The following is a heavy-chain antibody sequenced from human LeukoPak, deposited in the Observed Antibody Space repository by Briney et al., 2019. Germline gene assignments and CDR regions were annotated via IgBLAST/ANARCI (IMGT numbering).Heavy chain of an antibody. CDR3: THYYDSSGYYGAFDI. J-gene: IGHJ3*02. V-gene: IGHV3-73*01. D-gene: IGHD3-22*01. Sequence: GGSLRLSCVASGFTFSDYWMHWVRQASGKGLEWVGRIRNKAKSYATAYAESVKGRFTISRDDSKNTAYLQMNSLKTEDTAVYYYTHYYDSSGYYGAFDIWGQGTMVTVSS. CDR2: IRNKAKSYAT. CDR1: GFTFSDYW.